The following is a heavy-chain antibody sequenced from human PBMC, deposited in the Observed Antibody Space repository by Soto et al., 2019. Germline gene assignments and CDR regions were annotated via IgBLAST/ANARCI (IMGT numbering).Heavy chain of an antibody. CDR3: ARGLTYYDFWSGYRDYYYYYGMDV. V-gene: IGHV1-8*01. CDR1: GYTFTRYA. J-gene: IGHJ6*02. CDR2: INLNSGNT. Sequence: ASVKVSCKASGYTFTRYAMHWVRQAPGQRLEWMGWINLNSGNTGYAQKFQGRVTMTRNTSISTAYMELSSLRSEDTAVYYCARGLTYYDFWSGYRDYYYYYGMDVWGQGTTVTVSS. D-gene: IGHD3-3*01.